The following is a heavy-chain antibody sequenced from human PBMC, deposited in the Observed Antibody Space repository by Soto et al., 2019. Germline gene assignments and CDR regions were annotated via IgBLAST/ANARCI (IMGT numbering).Heavy chain of an antibody. V-gene: IGHV3-30*03. CDR1: GFTFNIYG. Sequence: QVQLVESGGGVVQPGRSLRLSCAASGFTFNIYGMHWVRQAPGKGLEWVAVISYDGSNKYYTGSVRGRFTISRDDSKNTLSLQMNSMGAGDPAVYYCARVLAGSYGDYVPSPFYFGYWGKGTLVTVSS. J-gene: IGHJ4*02. CDR2: ISYDGSNK. D-gene: IGHD4-17*01. CDR3: ARVLAGSYGDYVPSPFYFGY.